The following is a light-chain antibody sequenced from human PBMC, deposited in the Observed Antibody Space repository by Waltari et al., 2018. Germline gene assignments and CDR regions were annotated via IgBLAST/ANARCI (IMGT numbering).Light chain of an antibody. J-gene: IGKJ4*01. CDR3: QQYDGSILT. CDR1: QTINNNF. Sequence: IVLTQSPDTLSLSPGQRATPSCRASQTINNNFLVWYQQKPGQAPSLLIHGPSRRATDFPDRFSGSGSGTDFTLTISRLEPEDVAVYYCQQYDGSILTFGGGTKVEV. V-gene: IGKV3-20*01. CDR2: GPS.